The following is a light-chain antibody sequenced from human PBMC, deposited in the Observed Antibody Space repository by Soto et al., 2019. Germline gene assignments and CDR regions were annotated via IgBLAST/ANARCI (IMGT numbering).Light chain of an antibody. CDR2: EGS. V-gene: IGLV2-23*03. CDR3: CSYAGISTFVV. J-gene: IGLJ2*01. Sequence: QSALTQPASVSGSPGQSITLSCTGTSSDVGTYNLVSWYQQHPGKAPKLMIYEGSKWPSGVSNRFSGSKSGNTASLTISGLQAEDEADYYCCSYAGISTFVVFGGGTKLTVL. CDR1: SSDVGTYNL.